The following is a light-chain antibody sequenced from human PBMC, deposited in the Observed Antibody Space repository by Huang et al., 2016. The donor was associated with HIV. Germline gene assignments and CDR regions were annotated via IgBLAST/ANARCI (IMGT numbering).Light chain of an antibody. Sequence: DFQMTQSPSSVSAFVGDRVTLTCRASQGISSWLGWYQQRPGTAPKVLIYGGSTLQSGVPSRFSGSGSGTEFTLTISSLQTEDSGTYYCQQANTSLVAYGPGTKVEIK. J-gene: IGKJ3*01. V-gene: IGKV1D-12*01. CDR2: GGS. CDR3: QQANTSLVA. CDR1: QGISSW.